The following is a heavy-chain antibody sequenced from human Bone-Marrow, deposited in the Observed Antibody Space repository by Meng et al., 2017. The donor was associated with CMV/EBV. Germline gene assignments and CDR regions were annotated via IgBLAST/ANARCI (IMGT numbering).Heavy chain of an antibody. D-gene: IGHD3-10*01. CDR1: GYTFTGYY. Sequence: SVKVSCKASGYTFTGYYMHWVRQAPGQGLEWMGGIIPIFGTANYAQKFQGRVTITTDESTSTAYTELSSLRSEDTAVYYCARDGIGGNAFDIWGQGTMVTVSS. CDR2: IIPIFGTA. V-gene: IGHV1-69*05. J-gene: IGHJ3*02. CDR3: ARDGIGGNAFDI.